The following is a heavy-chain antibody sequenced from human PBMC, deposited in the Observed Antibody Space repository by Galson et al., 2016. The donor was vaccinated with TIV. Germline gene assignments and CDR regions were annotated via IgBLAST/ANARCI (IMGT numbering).Heavy chain of an antibody. Sequence: SCKASGGTFSHHVINWVRQAPGQGLEWMGGISPFFGISNSAQQFQGRVTITADELTSTAYMELSSLTSDDTAVYFCAKERTTVTTHDAFDVWGPGTMVTVSS. CDR1: GGTFSHHV. CDR2: ISPFFGIS. V-gene: IGHV1-69*01. CDR3: AKERTTVTTHDAFDV. D-gene: IGHD4-17*01. J-gene: IGHJ3*01.